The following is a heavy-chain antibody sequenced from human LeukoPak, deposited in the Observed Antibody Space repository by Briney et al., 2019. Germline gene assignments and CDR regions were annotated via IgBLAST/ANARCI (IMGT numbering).Heavy chain of an antibody. CDR1: GITFSTSA. Sequence: SVKVSCKASGITFSTSAIQWVRRARGQRLEWIGWVVVGSGKTKYAQKFQERVTITTDMSTSTVYMDLRALRYDDTAVYFCATQPPGYFPYMDGWGKGTTITVSS. V-gene: IGHV1-58*02. CDR3: ATQPPGYFPYMDG. D-gene: IGHD1-26*01. CDR2: VVVGSGKT. J-gene: IGHJ6*03.